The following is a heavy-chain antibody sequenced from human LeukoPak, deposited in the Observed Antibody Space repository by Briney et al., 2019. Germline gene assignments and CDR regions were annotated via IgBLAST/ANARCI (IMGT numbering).Heavy chain of an antibody. CDR2: ISGSGGST. D-gene: IGHD1-1*01. CDR3: ARGRKGLERRPFDY. Sequence: GGSLRLSCAASGFTFSSYAMSWVRQAPGKGLEWVSAISGSGGSTYYADSVKGRFTISRDNAKNSLYLQMNSLRAEDTAVYYCARGRKGLERRPFDYWGQGTLVTVSS. V-gene: IGHV3-23*01. CDR1: GFTFSSYA. J-gene: IGHJ4*02.